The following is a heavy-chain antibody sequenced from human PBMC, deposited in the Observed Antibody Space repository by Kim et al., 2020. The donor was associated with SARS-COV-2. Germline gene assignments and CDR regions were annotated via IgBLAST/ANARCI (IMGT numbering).Heavy chain of an antibody. V-gene: IGHV3-23*01. CDR1: GFIFRSYA. CDR3: ANRGPRGFDY. Sequence: GGSLRLSCAASGFIFRSYAMTWVRQAPGKGLEWVSAISGSGDSTYYADSVKGRFTISRDNSKNTLYLQMNSLRAEDSAIYYCANRGPRGFDYWGQGTLVTVSS. J-gene: IGHJ4*02. CDR2: ISGSGDST. D-gene: IGHD3-10*01.